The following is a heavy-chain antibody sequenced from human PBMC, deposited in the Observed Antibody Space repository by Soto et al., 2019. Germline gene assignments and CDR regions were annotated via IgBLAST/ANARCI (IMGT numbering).Heavy chain of an antibody. D-gene: IGHD2-15*01. CDR1: GLPFSTYP. CDR2: IWYDGSIE. Sequence: QVQLVESGGGVVQPGRSLRLSCAASGLPFSTYPLHWVRQAPGKGPEWVAVIWYDGSIEDYVDSVKGRFTISRDNSKNTLYLQMNSLRAEDTAVYYCARDRRYCSGGRCYSSFDYWGQGTLVTVSS. V-gene: IGHV3-33*01. CDR3: ARDRRYCSGGRCYSSFDY. J-gene: IGHJ4*02.